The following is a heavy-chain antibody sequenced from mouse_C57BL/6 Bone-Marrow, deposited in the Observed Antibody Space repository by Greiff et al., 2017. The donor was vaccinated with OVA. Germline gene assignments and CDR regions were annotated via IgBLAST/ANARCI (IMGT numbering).Heavy chain of an antibody. V-gene: IGHV5-6*02. CDR3: ARGGDVGVAY. J-gene: IGHJ3*01. CDR2: ISSGGSYT. CDR1: GFTFSSYG. Sequence: EVKLVESGGDLVKPGGSLKLSCAASGFTFSSYGMSWVRQTPDKRLEWVATISSGGSYTYYPDSVKGRFTISRDNAKNTLYLQMSSLKSEVTAMYYCARGGDVGVAYWGQGTLVTVSA.